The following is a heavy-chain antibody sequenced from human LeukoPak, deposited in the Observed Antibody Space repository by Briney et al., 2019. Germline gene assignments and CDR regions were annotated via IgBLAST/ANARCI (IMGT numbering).Heavy chain of an antibody. J-gene: IGHJ5*02. CDR2: INPNSGGT. CDR1: GYTFTGYY. V-gene: IGHV1-2*02. D-gene: IGHD3-3*01. CDR3: ARRNGITIFGVVRGTEFDP. Sequence: GASVKVSCKASGYTFTGYYMHWVRQAPAQGLEWMGWINPNSGGTNYAQKFQGRVTMTRDTSISTAYMEPSRLRSDDTAVYYCARRNGITIFGVVRGTEFDPWGQGTLVTVSS.